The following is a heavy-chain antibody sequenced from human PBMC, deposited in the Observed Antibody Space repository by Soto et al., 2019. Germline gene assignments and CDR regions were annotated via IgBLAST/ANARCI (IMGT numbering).Heavy chain of an antibody. CDR3: AHSLYCSGGSCYGNWFDP. V-gene: IGHV2-5*02. CDR2: IYWDDDK. CDR1: GFSLSTSGVG. D-gene: IGHD2-15*01. Sequence: QITLKESGPTLVKPTQTLTLTCTFSGFSLSTSGVGVGWIRQPPGKALEWLALIYWDDDKRYSPSLKSRLTSTKDTSKNQVVLTMTNMDPVDTATYYCAHSLYCSGGSCYGNWFDPWGQGTLVTVSS. J-gene: IGHJ5*02.